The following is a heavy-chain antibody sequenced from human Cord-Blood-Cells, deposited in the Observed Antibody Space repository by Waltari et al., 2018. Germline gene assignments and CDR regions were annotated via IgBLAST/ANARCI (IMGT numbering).Heavy chain of an antibody. CDR2: IYPGDSET. D-gene: IGHD3-16*02. V-gene: IGHV5-51*01. CDR1: GYSFTSYW. J-gene: IGHJ6*02. Sequence: EVQLVQSGAEVKKPGESLKISCKGSGYSFTSYWLGWVRQMPGKGLEWMGIIYPGDSETRNSPSFQGQVTISADKSSSTAYLQWSSLKASDTAMYYCARPYYDYIWGSYRSTLDVWGQGTTVTVSS. CDR3: ARPYYDYIWGSYRSTLDV.